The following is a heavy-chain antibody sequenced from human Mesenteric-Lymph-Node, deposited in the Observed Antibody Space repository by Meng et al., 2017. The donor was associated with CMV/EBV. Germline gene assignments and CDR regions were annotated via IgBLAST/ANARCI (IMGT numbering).Heavy chain of an antibody. Sequence: FASSRFTFDDYCMIWVRQAPGKGLGWVSGISWNGGSTVYADSVKGRFTISKDTAKNSLYLQMNSLRAEDTALYYCARDGKWLLYEDYWGQGTLVTVSS. CDR3: ARDGKWLLYEDY. D-gene: IGHD3-3*01. CDR2: ISWNGGST. V-gene: IGHV3-20*03. J-gene: IGHJ4*02. CDR1: RFTFDDYC.